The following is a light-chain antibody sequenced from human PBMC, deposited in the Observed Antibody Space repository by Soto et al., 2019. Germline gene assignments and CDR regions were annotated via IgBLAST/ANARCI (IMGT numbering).Light chain of an antibody. V-gene: IGKV3-20*01. CDR3: QHYGSSLYT. CDR2: GAS. J-gene: IGKJ2*01. CDR1: QNVSSTY. Sequence: EIVLTQSPCSLSLSPGERATLSCRASQNVSSTYLAWYQQKPGQAPRLLIYGASSRATGIPDRFSGSGSGTDFTLTINRLEPEDFAVFYCQHYGSSLYTFGQGTKVDIK.